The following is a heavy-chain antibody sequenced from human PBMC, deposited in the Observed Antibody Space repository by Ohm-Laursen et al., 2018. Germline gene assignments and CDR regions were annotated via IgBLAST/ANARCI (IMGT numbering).Heavy chain of an antibody. CDR2: ISSSGSGI. CDR1: GFTFSSYE. J-gene: IGHJ1*01. D-gene: IGHD6-19*01. Sequence: GSLRLSCAASGFTFSSYEMNWVRQAPGKGLEWASYISSSGSGIYYADSVKGRFTISRDNAGDSLYLQMNSLRAEDTAVYYCASSVTGRFQHWGQGTLVTVSS. CDR3: ASSVTGRFQH. V-gene: IGHV3-48*03.